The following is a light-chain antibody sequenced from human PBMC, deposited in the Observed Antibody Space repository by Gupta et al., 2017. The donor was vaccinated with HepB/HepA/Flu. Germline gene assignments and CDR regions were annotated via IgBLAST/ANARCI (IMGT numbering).Light chain of an antibody. J-gene: IGKJ3*01. CDR3: QQDCSSIF. V-gene: IGKV3-20*01. CDR2: DAS. Sequence: EIVLTQSPGTLSLSPGERATLSCRASQSVGTYLAWYQQKPGQAPRLLIFDASSRITGITDSFIGSGAGXDFPLTXSRRETEDCAVYYGQQDCSSIFFGXGTKLYIK. CDR1: QSVGTY.